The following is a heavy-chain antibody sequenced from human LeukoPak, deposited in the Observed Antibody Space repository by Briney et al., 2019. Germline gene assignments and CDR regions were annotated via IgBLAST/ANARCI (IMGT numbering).Heavy chain of an antibody. CDR2: ISSSSSYI. CDR1: GFTFSSYS. V-gene: IGHV3-21*01. CDR3: ARQRSAVLQHFDWAGGPFDI. Sequence: PGGSLRLSCAASGFTFSSYSMNWVRQAPGKGLEWVSSISSSSSYIYYADSVKGRFTISRDNAKNSLYLQMNSLRAEDTAVYYCARQRSAVLQHFDWAGGPFDIWGQGTMVTVSS. D-gene: IGHD3-9*01. J-gene: IGHJ3*02.